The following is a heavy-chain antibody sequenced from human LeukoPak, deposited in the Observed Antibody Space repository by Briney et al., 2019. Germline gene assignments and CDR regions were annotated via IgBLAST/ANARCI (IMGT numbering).Heavy chain of an antibody. J-gene: IGHJ6*02. CDR2: IIPILGIA. CDR3: AKAARTDFHSDAMDV. CDR1: GGTFSSYA. Sequence: SVKVSCKASGGTFSSYAISWVRQAPGQGLEWMGRIIPILGIANYAQKFQGRVTITADKSTSTAYMELSSLRSEDTAVYYCAKAARTDFHSDAMDVWGQGTTVTVSS. V-gene: IGHV1-69*04. D-gene: IGHD2-21*02.